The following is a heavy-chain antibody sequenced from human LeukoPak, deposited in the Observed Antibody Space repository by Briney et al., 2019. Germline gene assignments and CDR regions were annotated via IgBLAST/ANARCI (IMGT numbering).Heavy chain of an antibody. CDR3: AKDARYCGATTCYLVGYYYYMDV. Sequence: GGSLRLSCAASGLSFNDHTMHWVRQAPGKGLEWVSLISWDAGSTYYADSVKGRFTISRDNSKNSLYLQMNSLRTEDTALYYCAKDARYCGATTCYLVGYYYYMDVWGKGTTVTVSS. CDR1: GLSFNDHT. CDR2: ISWDAGST. V-gene: IGHV3-43*01. J-gene: IGHJ6*03. D-gene: IGHD2-2*01.